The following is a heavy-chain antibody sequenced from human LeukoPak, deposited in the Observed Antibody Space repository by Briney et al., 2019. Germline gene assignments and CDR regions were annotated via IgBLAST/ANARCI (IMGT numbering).Heavy chain of an antibody. CDR3: ARYGSTNHQYFQH. CDR2: INAGNGNT. D-gene: IGHD2-2*01. J-gene: IGHJ1*01. Sequence: ASVKVSCKASGYTFTSYAMHWVRQAPGQRLEWMGWINAGNGNTKYSQKFQGRVTITRDTSASTAYMELSSLRSEDTAVYYCARYGSTNHQYFQHWGQGTLVTVSS. V-gene: IGHV1-3*01. CDR1: GYTFTSYA.